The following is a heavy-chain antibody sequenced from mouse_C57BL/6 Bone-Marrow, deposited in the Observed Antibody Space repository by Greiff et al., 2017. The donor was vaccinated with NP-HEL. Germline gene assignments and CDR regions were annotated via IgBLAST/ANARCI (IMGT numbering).Heavy chain of an antibody. Sequence: QVQLQQPGAELVRPGTSAKLSCKASGYTFTSYWMHWVKQRPGQGLEWIGVIDPSDSYTNYNQKFKGKATLTVDTSSSTAYMQLSSLTSEDSAVYYCARSAVYYFDYWGQGTTLTVSS. J-gene: IGHJ2*01. CDR3: ARSAVYYFDY. V-gene: IGHV1-59*01. CDR1: GYTFTSYW. D-gene: IGHD3-3*01. CDR2: IDPSDSYT.